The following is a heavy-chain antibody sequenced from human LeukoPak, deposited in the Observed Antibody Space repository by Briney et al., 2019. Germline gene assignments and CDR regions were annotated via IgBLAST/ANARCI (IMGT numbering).Heavy chain of an antibody. CDR2: IYYSGST. CDR1: GGSISSYY. D-gene: IGHD1-26*01. CDR3: AGVPVGATGVDY. Sequence: PSETLSLTCTVSGGSISSYYWSWIRQPPGKGLEWIGYIYYSGSTNYNPSLKSRVTISVDTSKNQFSLKLSSVTAADTAVYYCAGVPVGATGVDYWGQGTLVTVSS. J-gene: IGHJ4*02. V-gene: IGHV4-59*01.